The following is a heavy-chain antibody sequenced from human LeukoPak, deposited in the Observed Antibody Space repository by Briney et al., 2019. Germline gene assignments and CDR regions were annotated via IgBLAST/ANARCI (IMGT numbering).Heavy chain of an antibody. D-gene: IGHD3-10*01. CDR3: ARLDGSGSYYSYYFDY. J-gene: IGHJ4*02. CDR1: GCSFTSNW. V-gene: IGHV5-10-1*01. Sequence: GESLKISCKGSGCSFTSNWISWVRQMPGKGLEWMGRIDPSDSYTNYSPSFQGHVTISADKSISTAYLQWSSLKASDTAMYYCARLDGSGSYYSYYFDYWGQGTLVTVSS. CDR2: IDPSDSYT.